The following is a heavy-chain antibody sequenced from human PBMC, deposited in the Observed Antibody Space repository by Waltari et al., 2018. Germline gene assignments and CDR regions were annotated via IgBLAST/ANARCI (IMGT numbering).Heavy chain of an antibody. CDR1: GGSISSSSYY. J-gene: IGHJ6*03. CDR3: ARHPGSGSYYVYYYYMDV. Sequence: QLQLQESGPGLVKPSETLSLTCTVSGGSISSSSYYWGWIRQPPGKGLEWIGSIYYSGRTYYNPSLKSRGTIAVDTSKNQFSLKLSSVTAADTAVYYCARHPGSGSYYVYYYYMDVWGKGTTVTVSS. D-gene: IGHD1-26*01. V-gene: IGHV4-39*01. CDR2: IYYSGRT.